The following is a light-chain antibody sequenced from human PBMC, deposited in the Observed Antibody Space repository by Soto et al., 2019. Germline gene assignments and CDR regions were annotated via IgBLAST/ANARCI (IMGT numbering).Light chain of an antibody. V-gene: IGLV2-8*01. CDR3: SSYAGSNNYV. CDR1: SSDVGGSNF. Sequence: QSVLTQPPSASGSPGQSVTISCTGTSSDVGGSNFVSWYQQHPGKVPKVMIFEVNQRPSGVPDRLSGSKSGNTASLTVSGLQAEDEADYYCSSYAGSNNYVFGTGTKVTVL. CDR2: EVN. J-gene: IGLJ1*01.